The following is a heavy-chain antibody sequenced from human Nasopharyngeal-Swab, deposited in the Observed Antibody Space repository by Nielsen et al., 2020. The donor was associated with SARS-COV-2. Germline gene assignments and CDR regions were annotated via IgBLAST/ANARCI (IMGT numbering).Heavy chain of an antibody. Sequence: GESLKISCKGSGYSSTSYWIGWVRQMPGKGLEWMGIIYPGDSDTRYSPSFQGQVTISADKSISTAYLQWSSLKASDTAMYYCARHAKIDSGITWAGWAPWGKGTTVTVSS. D-gene: IGHD1-26*01. CDR1: GYSSTSYW. CDR3: ARHAKIDSGITWAGWAP. V-gene: IGHV5-51*01. CDR2: IYPGDSDT. J-gene: IGHJ6*04.